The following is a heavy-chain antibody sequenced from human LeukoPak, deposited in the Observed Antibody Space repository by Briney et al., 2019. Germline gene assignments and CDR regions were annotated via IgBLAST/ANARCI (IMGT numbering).Heavy chain of an antibody. CDR2: IYYSGST. Sequence: SETLSLTCTVSGGSISSYYWSWIRQPPGKGLEWIGYIYYSGSTNYNPSLKSRVTISVDTSKNQFSLKLSSVTAADTAVYYCARNYDYVWGRTYYFDYWGQGTLVTVSS. CDR3: ARNYDYVWGRTYYFDY. J-gene: IGHJ4*02. CDR1: GGSISSYY. D-gene: IGHD3-16*01. V-gene: IGHV4-59*12.